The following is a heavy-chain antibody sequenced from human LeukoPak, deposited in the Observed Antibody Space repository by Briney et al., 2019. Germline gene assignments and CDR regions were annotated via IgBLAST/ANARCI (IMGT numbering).Heavy chain of an antibody. Sequence: PGGSLRLSCAASGFTFSSYGMHWVRQAPGKGLEWVAVISYDGSNKYYADSVKGRFTISRDNSKNTLYLQMNSLRAEDTAVYYCARSAPYSSSWYVFDYWGQGTLVTVSS. D-gene: IGHD6-13*01. CDR1: GFTFSSYG. J-gene: IGHJ4*02. CDR2: ISYDGSNK. CDR3: ARSAPYSSSWYVFDY. V-gene: IGHV3-30*03.